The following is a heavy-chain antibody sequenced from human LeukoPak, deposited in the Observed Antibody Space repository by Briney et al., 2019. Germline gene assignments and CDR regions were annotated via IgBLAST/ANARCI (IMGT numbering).Heavy chain of an antibody. V-gene: IGHV3-53*01. CDR2: IYSGGST. Sequence: TGGSLRLSCAASGYSVSRNYMSGVRDSLEGGLECVSVIYSGGSTYYADSVKGRFTISRDNYKNTLYLQMNSLRAEDAAVYYCARAHVEYQLLTNYYYYGMYVWGKGTTVTVSS. CDR3: ARAHVEYQLLTNYYYYGMYV. J-gene: IGHJ6*04. D-gene: IGHD2-2*01. CDR1: GYSVSRNY.